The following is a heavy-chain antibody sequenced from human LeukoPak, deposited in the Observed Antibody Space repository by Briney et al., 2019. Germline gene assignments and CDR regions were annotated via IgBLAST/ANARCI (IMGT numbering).Heavy chain of an antibody. J-gene: IGHJ4*02. CDR3: AKDGHYYYDSSGYYWDSYYFDY. D-gene: IGHD3-22*01. CDR2: ISGSGGST. V-gene: IGHV3-23*01. Sequence: PGGSLRLSCAASGFTFSSYAMSWVRQAPGEGLEWVSAISGSGGSTYYADSVKGRFTISRDNSKNTLYLQMNSLRAEDTAVYYCAKDGHYYYDSSGYYWDSYYFDYWGQGTLVTVSS. CDR1: GFTFSSYA.